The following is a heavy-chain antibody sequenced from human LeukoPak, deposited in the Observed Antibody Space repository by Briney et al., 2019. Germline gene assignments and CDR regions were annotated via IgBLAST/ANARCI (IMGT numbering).Heavy chain of an antibody. J-gene: IGHJ4*02. V-gene: IGHV1-46*01. CDR1: GYTFSNYY. D-gene: IGHD3-10*01. Sequence: ASVKVSCKASGYTFSNYYMHWVRQAPGQGLEWMGISNPSGGSTNNAQKFQGRVSMTRDTSTSTVYMELSSLRSEDTAVYYCAGDLGGSGSFWGQGTLVTVSS. CDR2: SNPSGGST. CDR3: AGDLGGSGSF.